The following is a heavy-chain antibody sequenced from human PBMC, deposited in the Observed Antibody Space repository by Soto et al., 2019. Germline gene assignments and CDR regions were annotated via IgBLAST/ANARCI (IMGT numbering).Heavy chain of an antibody. Sequence: GGSLRLSCAASGFTFSSYAMHWVRQAPGKGLEWVAVISYDGSNKYYADSVKGRFTISRDNSKNTLYLQMNSLGAEDTAVYYCARDWVGGSYNWFDPWGQGTLVTVSS. D-gene: IGHD1-26*01. CDR3: ARDWVGGSYNWFDP. CDR1: GFTFSSYA. CDR2: ISYDGSNK. V-gene: IGHV3-30*04. J-gene: IGHJ5*02.